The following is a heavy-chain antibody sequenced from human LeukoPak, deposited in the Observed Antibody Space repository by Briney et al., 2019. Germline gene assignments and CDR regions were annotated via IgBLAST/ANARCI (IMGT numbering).Heavy chain of an antibody. CDR2: LNPNSGNT. CDR1: GYSFTSYD. CDR3: ARAQEWLPHLLEYYFDY. J-gene: IGHJ4*02. Sequence: ASVKVSCKASGYSFTSYDINWVRQATGQGLEWMGWLNPNSGNTGYAQKFQDRVTMTRNTSISTAYMELSSLRSEDTAVYYCARAQEWLPHLLEYYFDYWGQGTLVTVSS. D-gene: IGHD3-3*01. V-gene: IGHV1-8*01.